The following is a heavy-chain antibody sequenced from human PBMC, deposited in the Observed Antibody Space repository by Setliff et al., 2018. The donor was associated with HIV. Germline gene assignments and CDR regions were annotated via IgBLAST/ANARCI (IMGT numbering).Heavy chain of an antibody. CDR2: INPNSGGA. V-gene: IGHV1-2*02. J-gene: IGHJ6*03. CDR3: ARDIGGYWDYHYYMDV. Sequence: ASVKVSCKASGYSFTGYYMHWVRQAPGQGLEWMGWINPNSGGAQYAQKFQGRVTMTRDTSISTGSMELSRLRSDDTAVYYCARDIGGYWDYHYYMDVWGKGTTVTVSS. D-gene: IGHD3-22*01. CDR1: GYSFTGYY.